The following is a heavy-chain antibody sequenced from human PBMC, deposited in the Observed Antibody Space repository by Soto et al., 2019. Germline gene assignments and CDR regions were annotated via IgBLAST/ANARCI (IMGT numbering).Heavy chain of an antibody. CDR2: IDPSDSYL. CDR1: GYTFTDNW. CDR3: ARHRGFGSRSYIDH. V-gene: IGHV5-10-1*01. D-gene: IGHD3-10*01. J-gene: IGHJ5*02. Sequence: GESLKISCKGSGYTFTDNWISWVRQMPGKGLEWMGRIDPSDSYLNYSPSFQGHVTISAGKPTNTAYLHFSSLKASDTAVYYCARHRGFGSRSYIDHWGQGTLVTVSS.